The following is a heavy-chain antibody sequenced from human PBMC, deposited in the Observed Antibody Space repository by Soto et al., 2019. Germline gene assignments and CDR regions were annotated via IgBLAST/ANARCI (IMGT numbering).Heavy chain of an antibody. CDR2: INHSGST. V-gene: IGHV4-34*01. D-gene: IGHD3-10*01. CDR1: GGSSSGYY. CDR3: AREVLWFGELLQYNWFDP. J-gene: IGHJ5*02. Sequence: WETLSLTCAVSGGSSSGYYWSWIRQPPGKGLEWIGEINHSGSTNYNPSLKSRVAISVDTSKNQFSLKLSSVTAADTAVYYCAREVLWFGELLQYNWFDPWGQGTLVTVSS.